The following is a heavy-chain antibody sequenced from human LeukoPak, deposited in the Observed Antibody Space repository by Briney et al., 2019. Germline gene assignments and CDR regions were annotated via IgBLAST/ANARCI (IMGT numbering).Heavy chain of an antibody. CDR3: VTLNYYDSSGY. V-gene: IGHV3-30-3*01. CDR2: ISYDGSNK. J-gene: IGHJ4*02. CDR1: GFTFSSYA. Sequence: PGRSLRLSCAASGFTFSSYAMHWVRQAPGKGLEWVAVISYDGSNKYYADSVKGRFTISRDNSKNTLYLQMNSLRAEDTAVYYCVTLNYYDSSGYWGQGTLVTVSS. D-gene: IGHD3-22*01.